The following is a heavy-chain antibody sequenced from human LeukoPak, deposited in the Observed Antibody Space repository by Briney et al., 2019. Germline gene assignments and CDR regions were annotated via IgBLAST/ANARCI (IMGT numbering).Heavy chain of an antibody. Sequence: EASVKVTCKASGGTFSSYAISWVRQAPGQGLEWMGGIIPIFGTANYAQKFQGRVTITADKSTSTAYMELSSLRSEDTAVYYCARVVFRMVRGVAFDYWGQGTLVTVSS. CDR3: ARVVFRMVRGVAFDY. CDR2: IIPIFGTA. V-gene: IGHV1-69*06. D-gene: IGHD3-10*01. CDR1: GGTFSSYA. J-gene: IGHJ4*02.